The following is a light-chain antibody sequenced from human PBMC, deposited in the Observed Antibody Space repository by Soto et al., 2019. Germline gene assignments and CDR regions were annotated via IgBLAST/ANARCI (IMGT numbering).Light chain of an antibody. V-gene: IGKV1-33*01. CDR2: DGS. Sequence: DIQMTQSPSSLSASVADRITITCQASQDIKQYVNWYQQKPGKAPVLLIFDGSRLEAGAPSRFSGSGLGTEFSFTISSLQPEDFATYYCQQYENLPVTFGGGTKVEIK. CDR3: QQYENLPVT. CDR1: QDIKQY. J-gene: IGKJ4*01.